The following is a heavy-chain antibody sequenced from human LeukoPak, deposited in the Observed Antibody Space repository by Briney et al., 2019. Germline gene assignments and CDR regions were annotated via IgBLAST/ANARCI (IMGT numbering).Heavy chain of an antibody. J-gene: IGHJ4*02. V-gene: IGHV3-74*01. D-gene: IGHD6-13*01. Sequence: GGSLRLSCAASGFTFSSYWMHWVRQAPGKGLVGVSRINDDGRSTNYADSVKGRFTISRDNSKNTLYFQMNSLRAEDTAVYYCARAGPSSSWHQFDYWGQGTLVTVSS. CDR1: GFTFSSYW. CDR2: INDDGRST. CDR3: ARAGPSSSWHQFDY.